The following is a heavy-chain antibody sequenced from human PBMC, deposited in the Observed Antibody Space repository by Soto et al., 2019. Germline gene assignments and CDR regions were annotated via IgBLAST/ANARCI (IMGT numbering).Heavy chain of an antibody. CDR2: IIPIFGTA. J-gene: IGHJ4*02. CDR3: ARDGAYYYDSSGYYHFDY. D-gene: IGHD3-22*01. V-gene: IGHV1-69*13. CDR1: GGTFSSYA. Sequence: ASVKVSCKASGGTFSSYAISWVRQAPGQGLEWMGGIIPIFGTANYAQKFQGRVTITADESTSTAYMELSSLRSEDTAVYYFARDGAYYYDSSGYYHFDYWGQGTLVTVSS.